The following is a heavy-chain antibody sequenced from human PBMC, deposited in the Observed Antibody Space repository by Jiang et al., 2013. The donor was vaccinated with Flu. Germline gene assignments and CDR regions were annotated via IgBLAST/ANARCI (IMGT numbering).Heavy chain of an antibody. D-gene: IGHD6-19*01. Sequence: LLKPSETLSLTCAVYGGSFSGYYWSWIRQPPGKGLEWIGEINHSGSTNYNPSLKSRVTISVDTSQNQFSLKLSSVTAADTAVYYCARGIRQWLVQFFDYWGLGTLVTVSS. J-gene: IGHJ4*02. CDR1: GGSFSGYY. CDR2: INHSGST. CDR3: ARGIRQWLVQFFDY. V-gene: IGHV4-34*01.